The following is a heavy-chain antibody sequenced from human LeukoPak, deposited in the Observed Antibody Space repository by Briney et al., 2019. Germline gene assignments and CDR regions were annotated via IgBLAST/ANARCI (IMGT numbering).Heavy chain of an antibody. CDR1: GGSFSGYY. J-gene: IGHJ3*02. CDR3: ARSSLAATASDI. Sequence: SETLSLTCAVYGGSFSGYYWSWIRQPPGKGLEWIGYIFYSGSTNYNPSLKSRVTISVDTSRKQFSLKLSSVTAADTALYYCARSSLAATASDIWGQGTMVTVSS. D-gene: IGHD2-15*01. CDR2: IFYSGST. V-gene: IGHV4-59*01.